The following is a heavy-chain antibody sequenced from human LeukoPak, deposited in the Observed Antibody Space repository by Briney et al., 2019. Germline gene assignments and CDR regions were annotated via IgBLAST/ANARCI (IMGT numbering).Heavy chain of an antibody. CDR2: ISSSSSIQ. CDR3: AKHGFGVFEGY. CDR1: GFTLSSYS. D-gene: IGHD3-10*01. V-gene: IGHV3-48*01. J-gene: IGHJ4*02. Sequence: GGSLRLSCAASGFTLSSYSMNWVRQAPGRGLEWVSYISSSSSIQYYADSVKGRFTISRDNSKNTLYLQMNSLRAEDTAVYYCAKHGFGVFEGYWGQGTLVTVSS.